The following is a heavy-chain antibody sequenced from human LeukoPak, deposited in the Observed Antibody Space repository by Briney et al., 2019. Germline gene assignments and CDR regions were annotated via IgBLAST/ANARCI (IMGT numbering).Heavy chain of an antibody. Sequence: GGSLRLSCAASGFTFSSYSMNWVRQAPGKGLEWVSSISSSSSYIYYADSVKGRFTISRDNAENSLYLQMNSLRAEDTAVYYCARTLLSVSGWYFFDYWGQGTLVTVSS. CDR3: ARTLLSVSGWYFFDY. J-gene: IGHJ4*02. V-gene: IGHV3-21*01. CDR1: GFTFSSYS. CDR2: ISSSSSYI. D-gene: IGHD6-19*01.